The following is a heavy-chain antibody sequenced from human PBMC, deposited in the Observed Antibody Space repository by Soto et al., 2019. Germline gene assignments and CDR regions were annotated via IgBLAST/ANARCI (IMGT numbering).Heavy chain of an antibody. Sequence: PSETLSLTCTVSGGSISSYYWSWIRQPAGKGLEWIGRIYTSGSTTYNPSLQSRVTMSVDTSKNQFSLKLSSVTAAETDVYYCARVPGGYSGYCYDNWLDPWGQGTLVTVS. V-gene: IGHV4-4*07. J-gene: IGHJ5*02. CDR1: GGSISSYY. D-gene: IGHD5-12*01. CDR3: ARVPGGYSGYCYDNWLDP. CDR2: IYTSGST.